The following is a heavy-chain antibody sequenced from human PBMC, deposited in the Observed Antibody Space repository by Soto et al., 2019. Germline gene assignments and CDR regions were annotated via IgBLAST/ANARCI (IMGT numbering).Heavy chain of an antibody. D-gene: IGHD1-26*01. Sequence: QAQLVESGGGVVQPGMSLRLSCAASGFTFSNYGMHWVRHAPGKGLDWVAVLSKDGSLKYPADSVRGRFTISRDNSQNTLLLQMKSMSAEDKAVYYCAKSVHESTIGFLFAFWGQGPLVNVSS. J-gene: IGHJ4*02. CDR3: AKSVHESTIGFLFAF. CDR1: GFTFSNYG. V-gene: IGHV3-30*18. CDR2: LSKDGSLK.